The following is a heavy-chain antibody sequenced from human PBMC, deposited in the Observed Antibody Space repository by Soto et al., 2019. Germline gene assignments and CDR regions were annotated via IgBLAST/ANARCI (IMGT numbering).Heavy chain of an antibody. D-gene: IGHD3-10*01. CDR3: AKDMVYYYGSGSYYYYYGMDV. V-gene: IGHV3-9*01. CDR2: ISWNSGSI. Sequence: EVQLVESGGGLVQPGRSLRLSCAASGFTFDDYAMHWVRQAPGKGLEWVSGISWNSGSIGYADSVKGRFTISRDNAKNSLYLQMNSLRAEDTDLYYCAKDMVYYYGSGSYYYYYGMDVWGQGTTVTVSS. J-gene: IGHJ6*02. CDR1: GFTFDDYA.